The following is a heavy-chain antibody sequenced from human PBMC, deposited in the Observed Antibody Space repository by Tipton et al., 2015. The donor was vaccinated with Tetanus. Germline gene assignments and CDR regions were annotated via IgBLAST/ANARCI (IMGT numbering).Heavy chain of an antibody. V-gene: IGHV1-69*06. CDR2: IIPLFGAT. Sequence: QLVQSGPEVKKPGSSVKVSCRASEGTFSSFAVSWVRQAPGQGLEWLRGIIPLFGATNYAQKFQGRLTITADKSTNTAYMELSSLRSDDTALYYCARDDPGYDDCKHYYPYNMDVWGQGTTVTVSS. CDR3: ARDDPGYDDCKHYYPYNMDV. D-gene: IGHD4-17*01. CDR1: EGTFSSFA. J-gene: IGHJ6*02.